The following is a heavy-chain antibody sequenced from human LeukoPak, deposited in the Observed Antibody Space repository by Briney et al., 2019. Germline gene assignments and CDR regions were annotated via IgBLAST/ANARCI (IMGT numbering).Heavy chain of an antibody. CDR2: IQYDGSNK. D-gene: IGHD5-18*01. CDR1: GFTFSSYG. J-gene: IGHJ4*02. V-gene: IGHV3-30*02. CDR3: ARDWDTAMADY. Sequence: GGSLRLSCAASGFTFSSYGMHWVRQAPGKGLEWVAFIQYDGSNKYYADSVKGRFTISRDNSKNTVYLQMNSLRTEDTAVYYCARDWDTAMADYWGQGTLVTVSS.